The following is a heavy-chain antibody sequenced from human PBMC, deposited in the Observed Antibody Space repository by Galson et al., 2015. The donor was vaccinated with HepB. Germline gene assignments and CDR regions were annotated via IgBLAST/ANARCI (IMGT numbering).Heavy chain of an antibody. CDR3: TRVGSSGLIRS. D-gene: IGHD2-15*01. Sequence: SLRLSCAASGFTFGDYAMSWFRQAPGKGLEWVGFIRGKAYGGTTEYAASVKGRFTISRDDSKSIAYLQMNSLKTEDTAVYYCTRVGSSGLIRSWGQGTLVTVSS. CDR1: GFTFGDYA. V-gene: IGHV3-49*03. J-gene: IGHJ5*02. CDR2: IRGKAYGGTT.